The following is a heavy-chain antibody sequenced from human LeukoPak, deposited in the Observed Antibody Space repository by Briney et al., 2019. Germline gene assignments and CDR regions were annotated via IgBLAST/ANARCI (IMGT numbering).Heavy chain of an antibody. CDR3: ARGNIVVVPAAIRGGPGYYYYYYYMDV. CDR2: INPNSGGT. CDR1: GYTFTGYY. V-gene: IGHV1-2*02. Sequence: ASVKVSCKASGYTFTGYYMHWVRQAPGQGLEWMGWINPNSGGTNYAQKFQGRVTMTRDTSISTAYMELSRLRSEDTAVYYCARGNIVVVPAAIRGGPGYYYYYYYMDVWGKGTTVTVSS. D-gene: IGHD2-2*02. J-gene: IGHJ6*03.